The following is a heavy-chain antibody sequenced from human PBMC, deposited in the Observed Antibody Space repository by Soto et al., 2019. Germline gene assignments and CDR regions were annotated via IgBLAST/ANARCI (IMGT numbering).Heavy chain of an antibody. CDR3: TREHVVTIFRRGQRGSFDN. D-gene: IGHD3-9*01. V-gene: IGHV3-21*01. CDR2: ITSGSDYI. J-gene: IGHJ4*02. Sequence: PGGSLRLSCAASGFTFSSYTMNWVRQAPGKWLEWVAFITSGSDYIYYADSVKGRFTISRDDANNSLFLQMSSLRAEDTAVYYCTREHVVTIFRRGQRGSFDNWSXGTLVTVSS. CDR1: GFTFSSYT.